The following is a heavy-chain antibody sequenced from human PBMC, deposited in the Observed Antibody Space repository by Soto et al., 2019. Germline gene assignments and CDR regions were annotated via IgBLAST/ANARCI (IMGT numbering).Heavy chain of an antibody. CDR1: GLTFSSYA. CDR3: ARSPGDDVSDAFDI. CDR2: ISGGGGST. D-gene: IGHD4-17*01. J-gene: IGHJ3*02. V-gene: IGHV3-23*01. Sequence: EVQLLESGGGLVQPGGSLRLSCAASGLTFSSYAMSWVRQAPGKGLEWVSGISGGGGSTYYADSVKGRFTIFRDNSKNTLYLQMNSLRAEDTAVYYCARSPGDDVSDAFDIWGQGTMVTVSS.